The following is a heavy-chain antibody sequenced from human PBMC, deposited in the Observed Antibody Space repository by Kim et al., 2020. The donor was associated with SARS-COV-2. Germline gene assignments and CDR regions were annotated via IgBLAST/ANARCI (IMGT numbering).Heavy chain of an antibody. V-gene: IGHV4-31*02. D-gene: IGHD1-20*01. J-gene: IGHJ5*02. Sequence: PSLKSRVTISVDTSKNQFSLKLSSVTAADTAVYYCARDSARNDNWNWFDPWGQGTLVTVSS. CDR3: ARDSARNDNWNWFDP.